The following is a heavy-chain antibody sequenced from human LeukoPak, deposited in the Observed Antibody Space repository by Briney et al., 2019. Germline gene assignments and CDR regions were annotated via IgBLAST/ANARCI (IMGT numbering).Heavy chain of an antibody. V-gene: IGHV1-18*01. D-gene: IGHD6-19*01. CDR3: ARDVGGSIRGAVAGWDY. CDR2: STPYNGNT. Sequence: GASVKVSCKASGCTFANYGISWVRQAPGQGLEWLGWSTPYNGNTKYAQKVQGRVTMTTDTSTNTAYMELTTLRSDDTAVYYCARDVGGSIRGAVAGWDYWGQGTPVTVSS. J-gene: IGHJ4*02. CDR1: GCTFANYG.